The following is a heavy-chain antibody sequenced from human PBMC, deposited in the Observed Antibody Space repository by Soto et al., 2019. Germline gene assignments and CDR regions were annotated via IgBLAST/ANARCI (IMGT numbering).Heavy chain of an antibody. CDR1: GYTFTGYY. CDR3: ERGNIVVVPAANGGLEYYSYGMDV. V-gene: IGHV1-2*04. J-gene: IGHJ6*01. CDR2: INPNSGGT. D-gene: IGHD2-2*01. Sequence: ASVKVSCKASGYTFTGYYMHWVRQAPGQGLEWMGWINPNSGGTNYAQKFQGWVTMTRDTSISTAYMELSRLRSDDTAVYYCERGNIVVVPAANGGLEYYSYGMDVWGQGTTVTVS.